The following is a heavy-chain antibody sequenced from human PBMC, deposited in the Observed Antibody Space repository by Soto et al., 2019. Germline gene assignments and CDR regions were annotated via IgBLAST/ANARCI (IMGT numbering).Heavy chain of an antibody. CDR2: INWNSGST. Sequence: PGGSLRLSCAASGFTFDDYAMHWVRQAPGKGLEWVSGINWNSGSTGYADSVKGRFTISRDNAKNSLYLQMNSLRAEDTAFYYCAKDMSRHDFWSGYTSSSGMDVWGQGTTVTVTS. CDR1: GFTFDDYA. CDR3: AKDMSRHDFWSGYTSSSGMDV. J-gene: IGHJ6*02. V-gene: IGHV3-9*01. D-gene: IGHD3-3*01.